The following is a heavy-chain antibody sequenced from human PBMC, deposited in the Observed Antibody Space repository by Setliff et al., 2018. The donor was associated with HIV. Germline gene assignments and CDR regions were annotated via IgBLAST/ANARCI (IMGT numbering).Heavy chain of an antibody. CDR2: IKQDGGEK. Sequence: GGSLRLSCAVSGFTLSTYWMSWVRQAPGKGLEWVANIKQDGGEKYYVDSVKGRFTISRDNAKNSLFLQMNSLRAEDTAVYYCVRDGGSTSYNFLYYYGMDVWGQGTTVTVSS. V-gene: IGHV3-7*01. CDR3: VRDGGSTSYNFLYYYGMDV. D-gene: IGHD2-2*01. CDR1: GFTLSTYW. J-gene: IGHJ6*02.